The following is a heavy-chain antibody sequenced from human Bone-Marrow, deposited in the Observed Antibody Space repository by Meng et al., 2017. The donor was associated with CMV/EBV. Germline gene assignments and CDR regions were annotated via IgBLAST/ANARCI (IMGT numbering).Heavy chain of an antibody. J-gene: IGHJ4*02. CDR1: GFTFSSYE. Sequence: GESLKISCAASGFTFSSYEMNWVRQAPGKGLEWVSYISSSGSTIYYADSVKGRFTISRDNAKNSLYLQMNSLRAEDTAVYYCARVGLYCSSTSCYTGFDYWGQGKLVTVSS. CDR3: ARVGLYCSSTSCYTGFDY. CDR2: ISSSGSTI. V-gene: IGHV3-48*03. D-gene: IGHD2-2*02.